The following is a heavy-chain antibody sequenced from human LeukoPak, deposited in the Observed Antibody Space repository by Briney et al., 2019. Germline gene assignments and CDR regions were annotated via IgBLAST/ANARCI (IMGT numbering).Heavy chain of an antibody. D-gene: IGHD2-15*01. CDR2: IYPGDSDT. Sequence: GESLKISCKTSGYIFSDYWIGWVRQMPGKGLEWMGIIYPGDSDTRYSPSFQGQVTISADKSISTAYLQWSSLKASDTAMYYCARQGGYCSGGSCYENWFDPWGQGTLVTVSS. J-gene: IGHJ5*02. CDR3: ARQGGYCSGGSCYENWFDP. CDR1: GYIFSDYW. V-gene: IGHV5-51*01.